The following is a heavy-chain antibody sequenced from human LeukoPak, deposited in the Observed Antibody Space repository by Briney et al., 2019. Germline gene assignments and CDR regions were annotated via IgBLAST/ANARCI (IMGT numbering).Heavy chain of an antibody. Sequence: TGGSLRLSCAASGFTFSSYSMNWVRQAPGKGLEWVSYISSGSSAIYYADSVKGRFTISRDNAKNSLFLQLNSLRDEDTAVYYCTRVVAGIDWFDPWGKGTLVTVSS. J-gene: IGHJ5*02. D-gene: IGHD6-19*01. CDR1: GFTFSSYS. CDR3: TRVVAGIDWFDP. V-gene: IGHV3-48*02. CDR2: ISSGSSAI.